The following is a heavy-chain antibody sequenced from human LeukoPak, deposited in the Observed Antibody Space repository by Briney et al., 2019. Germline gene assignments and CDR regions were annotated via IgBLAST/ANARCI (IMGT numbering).Heavy chain of an antibody. J-gene: IGHJ4*02. CDR2: IIPILGIA. D-gene: IGHD1-26*01. V-gene: IGHV1-69*04. CDR3: ARDPAGAAGETLFDY. Sequence: SVKVSCKASGGIFSSYTISWGRQAPGQGLEGMGRIIPILGIANYAQKFQGRVTITADKSTSTAYMELSGLRSQDTAVYYCARDPAGAAGETLFDYWGQGTLVTLSS. CDR1: GGIFSSYT.